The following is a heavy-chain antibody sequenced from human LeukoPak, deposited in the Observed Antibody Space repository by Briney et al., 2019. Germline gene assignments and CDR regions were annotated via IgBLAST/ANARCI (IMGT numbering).Heavy chain of an antibody. D-gene: IGHD2-2*01. CDR2: INHSGST. CDR1: GGSFSGYY. Sequence: PSETLSLTCAVYGGSFSGYYWSWIRQPPGKGLEWSGEINHSGSTNYNPSLKSRVTISVDTSKNQFSLKLSSVTAADTAVYYCAIHIVAVPAAKKKNWFDPWGQGTLVTVSS. J-gene: IGHJ5*02. V-gene: IGHV4-34*01. CDR3: AIHIVAVPAAKKKNWFDP.